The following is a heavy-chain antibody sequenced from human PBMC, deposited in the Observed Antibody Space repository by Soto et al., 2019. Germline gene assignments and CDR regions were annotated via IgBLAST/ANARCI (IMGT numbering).Heavy chain of an antibody. Sequence: QVQLQESGPGLVKPSETLSLTCTVSGGSISSYYWSWIRQPPGKGLEWIGYIYYSGSTNYNPSLTRRVPLSVDTSKSRFSLTLSSVTAAGTAVYYCARRYGWAFDIWGQGTMVTVSS. CDR2: IYYSGST. D-gene: IGHD3-16*01. CDR3: ARRYGWAFDI. J-gene: IGHJ3*02. CDR1: GGSISSYY. V-gene: IGHV4-59*12.